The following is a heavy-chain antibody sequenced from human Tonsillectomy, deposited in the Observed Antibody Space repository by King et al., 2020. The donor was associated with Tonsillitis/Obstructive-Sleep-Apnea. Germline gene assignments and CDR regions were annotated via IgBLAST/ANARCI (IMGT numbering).Heavy chain of an antibody. D-gene: IGHD3-3*01. CDR2: ISGGVGST. J-gene: IGHJ6*02. Sequence: EVQLVESGGGLVQPGGSLRLSCAASGFTFSSYVMSWVRQAPGRGLGWVSAISGGVGSTYYADSVQGRFTISRDNSKNTLYLQMNSLRADDTAVYYCAKEAYYDFWSGYYSNPHYYGMDVWGQGTTVTVSS. CDR3: AKEAYYDFWSGYYSNPHYYGMDV. CDR1: GFTFSSYV. V-gene: IGHV3-23*04.